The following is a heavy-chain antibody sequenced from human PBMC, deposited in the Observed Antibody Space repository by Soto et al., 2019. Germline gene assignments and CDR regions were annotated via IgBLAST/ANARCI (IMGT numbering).Heavy chain of an antibody. CDR2: ISSSSSTI. D-gene: IGHD3-22*01. CDR3: ARELYDSSGYHYYYYYGMDV. CDR1: GFTFSSYS. V-gene: IGHV3-48*02. J-gene: IGHJ6*02. Sequence: GGSLRLSCAASGFTFSSYSMNWVRQAPGKGLEWVSYISSSSSTIYYADSVKGRFTISRDNAKNSLYLQMNSLRDEDTAVYYCARELYDSSGYHYYYYYGMDVWGQGTTVTVSS.